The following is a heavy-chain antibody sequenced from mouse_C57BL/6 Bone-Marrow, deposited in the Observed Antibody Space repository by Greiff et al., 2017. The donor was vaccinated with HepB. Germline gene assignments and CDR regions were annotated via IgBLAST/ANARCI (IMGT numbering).Heavy chain of an antibody. V-gene: IGHV3-6*01. D-gene: IGHD4-1*01. CDR1: GYSITSGYY. Sequence: VQLQQSGPGLVKPSQSLSLTCSVTGYSITSGYYWNWIRQFPGNKLEWMGCISYDGSNNYNPSLKNRISITRDTSKNQFFLKLNSVTTEDTATYYCAREEGLTGTDFDYWGQGTTLTVSS. CDR2: ISYDGSN. CDR3: AREEGLTGTDFDY. J-gene: IGHJ2*01.